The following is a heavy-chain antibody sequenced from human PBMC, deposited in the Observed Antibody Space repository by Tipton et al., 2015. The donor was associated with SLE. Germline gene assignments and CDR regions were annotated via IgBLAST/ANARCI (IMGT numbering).Heavy chain of an antibody. D-gene: IGHD6-13*01. Sequence: TLSLTCAVYGGSFSGYYWSWIRQPPGKGLEWIGEINHSGSTNYNPSLKSRVTISVDTSKNQFSLKLSSVTAADTAVYYCARAEQQLVRGYYYGMDVWGQGTTVTVSS. CDR2: INHSGST. CDR3: ARAEQQLVRGYYYGMDV. V-gene: IGHV4-34*01. CDR1: GGSFSGYY. J-gene: IGHJ6*02.